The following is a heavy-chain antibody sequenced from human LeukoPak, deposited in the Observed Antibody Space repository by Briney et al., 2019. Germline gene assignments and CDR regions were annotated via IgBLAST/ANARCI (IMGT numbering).Heavy chain of an antibody. CDR1: GFTFSSYA. Sequence: QSGGSLRLSCSASGFTFSSYAMHWVRQAPGKGLEYASAISSNGGSTYYADSVKGRFTISRDNSKNTLYLQMSSLRAEDTAVYYCVKGLVVPAAGPDYWGQGTLVTVSS. D-gene: IGHD2-2*01. CDR3: VKGLVVPAAGPDY. V-gene: IGHV3-64D*06. CDR2: ISSNGGST. J-gene: IGHJ4*02.